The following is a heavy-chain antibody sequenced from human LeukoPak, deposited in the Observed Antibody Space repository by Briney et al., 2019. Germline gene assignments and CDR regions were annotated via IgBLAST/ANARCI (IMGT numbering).Heavy chain of an antibody. J-gene: IGHJ6*03. CDR2: ISSSSSYI. V-gene: IGHV3-21*01. CDR1: GFTFSDYY. CDR3: ARDFGYSSSAGLNYYYMDV. Sequence: GGSLRLSCAASGFTFSDYYMNWVRQAPGKGLEWVSSISSSSSYIYYADSVKGRFTISRDNAKNSLYLQMNSLRAEDTAVYYCARDFGYSSSAGLNYYYMDVWGKGTTVTVSS. D-gene: IGHD6-6*01.